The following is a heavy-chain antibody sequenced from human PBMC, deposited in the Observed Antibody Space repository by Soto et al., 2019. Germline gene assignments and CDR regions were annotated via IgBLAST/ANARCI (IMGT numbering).Heavy chain of an antibody. CDR3: ARGTIVVVPAAMHTWFDP. D-gene: IGHD2-2*01. Sequence: PSETLSLTCTVSGFSISSGGYYWSWIRQHPGRGVEWIGHIYYSGSTNYNPSLKSRVTISVDTSKNQFSLKLSSVTAADTAVYYCARGTIVVVPAAMHTWFDPWGQGTLVTVSS. V-gene: IGHV4-61*08. CDR2: IYYSGST. J-gene: IGHJ5*02. CDR1: GFSISSGGYY.